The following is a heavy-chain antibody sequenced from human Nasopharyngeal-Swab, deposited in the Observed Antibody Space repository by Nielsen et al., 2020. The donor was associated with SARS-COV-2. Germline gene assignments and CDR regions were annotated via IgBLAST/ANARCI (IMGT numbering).Heavy chain of an antibody. J-gene: IGHJ6*03. CDR3: AKSVCSGTNCYSYYYYMDV. D-gene: IGHD2-2*02. Sequence: GGSLRLSCAASGFTFSSYAMHWVRQAPGKGLEWVAVISYDGSNKYYADSVKGRFTISRDNSRNTLYLQMNSLRAEDTAVYYCAKSVCSGTNCYSYYYYMDVWGKGTTVTVSS. CDR1: GFTFSSYA. CDR2: ISYDGSNK. V-gene: IGHV3-30-3*02.